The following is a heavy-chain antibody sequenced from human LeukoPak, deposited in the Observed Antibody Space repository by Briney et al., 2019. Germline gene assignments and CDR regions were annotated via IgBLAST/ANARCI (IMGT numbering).Heavy chain of an antibody. V-gene: IGHV3-11*04. D-gene: IGHD3-10*02. CDR3: AELGITMIGGV. J-gene: IGHJ6*04. CDR2: IGGSGASI. Sequence: GGSLRLSCAASGFTFSDYYMNWIRQAPGKGLEWVSFIGGSGASIYYADSVKGRFTISRDNAKDSLYLQMNSLRAEDTAVYYCAELGITMIGGVWGKGTTVTISS. CDR1: GFTFSDYY.